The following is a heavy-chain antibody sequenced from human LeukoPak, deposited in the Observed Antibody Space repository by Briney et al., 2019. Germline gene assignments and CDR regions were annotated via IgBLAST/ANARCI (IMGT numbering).Heavy chain of an antibody. CDR3: AKDRIVMSGFFDY. V-gene: IGHV3-23*01. CDR2: ISGRDGNT. Sequence: GGSLRLSCAASGFTFSSYAMSWVRQAPGKGLEWVSGISGRDGNTYYADSVEGRFTISRDNSKNTLYLQMISLRVEDTAIYYCAKDRIVMSGFFDYWGQGTLVTVSS. CDR1: GFTFSSYA. D-gene: IGHD6-19*01. J-gene: IGHJ4*02.